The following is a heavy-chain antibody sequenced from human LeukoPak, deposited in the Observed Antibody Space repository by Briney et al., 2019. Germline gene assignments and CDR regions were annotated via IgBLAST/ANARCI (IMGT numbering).Heavy chain of an antibody. CDR1: GFTFSDYY. CDR3: AKEAVAGYYFDY. D-gene: IGHD6-19*01. CDR2: ISGSGSGI. V-gene: IGHV3-11*01. J-gene: IGHJ4*02. Sequence: GGSLRLSCAASGFTFSDYYMSWIRQAPGKGLEWVAYISGSGSGIYYADSVKGRFTISRDNAENSLYLQMNSLRAEDTAVYYCAKEAVAGYYFDYWGQGTLVTVSS.